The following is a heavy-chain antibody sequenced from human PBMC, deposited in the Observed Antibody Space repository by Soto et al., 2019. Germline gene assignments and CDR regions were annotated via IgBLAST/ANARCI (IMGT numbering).Heavy chain of an antibody. D-gene: IGHD6-19*01. CDR2: IYYSGST. J-gene: IGHJ4*02. Sequence: SETLSLTCTDSGGSISSGGYYWSWIRQHPGKGLEWIGYIYYSGSTYYNPSLKSRVTISVDTSKNQFSLKLSSVTAADTAVYYCARQYSSYYFDYWGQGTLVTVSS. CDR3: ARQYSSYYFDY. CDR1: GGSISSGGYY. V-gene: IGHV4-31*03.